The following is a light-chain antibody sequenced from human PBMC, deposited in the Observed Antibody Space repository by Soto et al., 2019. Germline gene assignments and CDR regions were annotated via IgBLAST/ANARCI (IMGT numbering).Light chain of an antibody. J-gene: IGKJ1*01. CDR3: QQYYSTPRT. CDR1: QSVLYSSNNKNY. Sequence: DLVLTPSPYSLAVSLGERATINCESSQSVLYSSNNKNYLAWYQQKPGQPPKLLIYWASTRESGVPDRFSGSGSGTDFTLTISSLQAEDVAVYYCQQYYSTPRTFGQGTKVDI. CDR2: WAS. V-gene: IGKV4-1*01.